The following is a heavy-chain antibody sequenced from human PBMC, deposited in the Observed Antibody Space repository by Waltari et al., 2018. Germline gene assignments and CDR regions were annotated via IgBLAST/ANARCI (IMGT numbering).Heavy chain of an antibody. Sequence: EVQLLESGGGLVQPGGSLRLSCAASGFTFSSYAMSWVRQAPGKGLEWVSVIYSGGSTYYADSVKGLFTISRDNSKNTLYLQMNSLRAEDTAVYYCAKDLGPTPEPPYYYYYYMDVWGKGTTVTVSS. CDR2: IYSGGST. CDR1: GFTFSSYA. V-gene: IGHV3-23*03. D-gene: IGHD7-27*01. J-gene: IGHJ6*03. CDR3: AKDLGPTPEPPYYYYYYMDV.